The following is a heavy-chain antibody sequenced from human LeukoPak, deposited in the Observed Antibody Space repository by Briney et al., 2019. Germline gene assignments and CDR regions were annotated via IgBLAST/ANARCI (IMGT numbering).Heavy chain of an antibody. V-gene: IGHV4-59*08. D-gene: IGHD1-14*01. J-gene: IGHJ4*02. CDR2: ISNGGTT. Sequence: PSETLSLTCTVSGGPINYYYWSWIRQPPGEGLEWIGYISNGGTTNYNPSLKSRVTISVDKSKNQLSLKLSSVTAADTAVYYCARQRGPYNNLFDYWGQGTLVTVSS. CDR3: ARQRGPYNNLFDY. CDR1: GGPINYYY.